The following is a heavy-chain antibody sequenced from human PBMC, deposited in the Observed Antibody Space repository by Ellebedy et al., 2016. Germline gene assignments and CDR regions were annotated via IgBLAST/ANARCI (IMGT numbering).Heavy chain of an antibody. D-gene: IGHD6-19*01. J-gene: IGHJ4*02. CDR3: TTHRGPRSYSSGI. V-gene: IGHV3-23*01. CDR1: GFTFSSYA. CDR2: ISGSGGST. Sequence: GESLKISCAASGFTFSSYAMSWVRQAPGKGLEWVSAISGSGGSTYYADSVKGRFTISRDNSKNTLYLQMDSLRVEDTAVYYCTTHRGPRSYSSGIWGQGTLVTVSS.